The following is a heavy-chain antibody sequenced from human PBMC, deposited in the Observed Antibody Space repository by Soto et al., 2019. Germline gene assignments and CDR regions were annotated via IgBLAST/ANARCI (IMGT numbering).Heavy chain of an antibody. CDR2: LDWNGGEV. D-gene: IGHD2-2*02. J-gene: IGHJ4*02. CDR3: VRDIGYTMSSSGCFDY. Sequence: EVQLVESGGNLVQPGRSLRLSCSASGFSFHNHAMHWVRQAPGKCLEWVSGLDWNGGEVAYVDSVRGRFTISRDNARNSLSLLMTSLRPEDTALYFCVRDIGYTMSSSGCFDYWGQGTLVAVSS. CDR1: GFSFHNHA. V-gene: IGHV3-9*01.